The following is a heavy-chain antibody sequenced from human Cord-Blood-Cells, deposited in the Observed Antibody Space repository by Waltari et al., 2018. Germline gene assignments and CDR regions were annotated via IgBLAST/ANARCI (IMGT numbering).Heavy chain of an antibody. CDR2: IRSKAYGGTT. V-gene: IGHV3-49*04. CDR3: TRSMLYYDYIWGSYSTNDAFDI. CDR1: GFTFGDYA. D-gene: IGHD3-16*01. J-gene: IGHJ3*02. Sequence: EVQLVESGGGLVQPGRALRISCTASGFTFGDYAISWVRQAHGTGLEWVGCIRSKAYGGTTEYAASVKGRFTISRDDSKSIAYLQMNSLKTEDTAVYYCTRSMLYYDYIWGSYSTNDAFDIWGQGTMVTVSS.